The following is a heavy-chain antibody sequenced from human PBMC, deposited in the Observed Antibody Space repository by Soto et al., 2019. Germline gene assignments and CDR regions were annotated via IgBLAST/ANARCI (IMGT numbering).Heavy chain of an antibody. CDR2: ISAYNGNT. CDR3: ARGQLRVVAAPYYFDY. CDR1: GYTFTSYG. J-gene: IGHJ4*02. Sequence: ASVKVSCKASGYTFTSYGISWVRQAPGQGLEWMGWISAYNGNTNYAQKLQGRVTMTTDTSTSTAYMELRSLRSDDTAVYYCARGQLRVVAAPYYFDYWGQGTLVTVSS. V-gene: IGHV1-18*01. D-gene: IGHD2-15*01.